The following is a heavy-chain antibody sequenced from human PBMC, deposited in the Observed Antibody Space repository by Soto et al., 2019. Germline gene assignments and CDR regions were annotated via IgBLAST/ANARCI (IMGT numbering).Heavy chain of an antibody. D-gene: IGHD3-9*01. Sequence: ASVKVSCKASGYTFTSYGISWVRQAPGQGLEWMGWISAYNGNTNYAQKLQGRVTMTTDTSTSTAYMELRSLRSDDTAVYYCARSLVHFSLLTGYLGDLNWFDPWGQGTLVTVSS. CDR1: GYTFTSYG. CDR3: ARSLVHFSLLTGYLGDLNWFDP. CDR2: ISAYNGNT. J-gene: IGHJ5*02. V-gene: IGHV1-18*01.